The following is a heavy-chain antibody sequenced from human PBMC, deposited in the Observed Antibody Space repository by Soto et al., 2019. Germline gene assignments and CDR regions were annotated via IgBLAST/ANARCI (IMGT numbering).Heavy chain of an antibody. CDR1: GFTFFTHT. CDR2: ISGSGSST. V-gene: IGHV3-23*01. D-gene: IGHD2-2*01. J-gene: IGHJ4*02. CDR3: AKTVWIVVVPAATNFDY. Sequence: PGGSLRLSCAASGFTFFTHTMDWVRQAPGKGLEWVSAISGSGSSTYYADSVKGRFTISRDNSKNTLYLQMNSLRAEDTAVYYCAKTVWIVVVPAATNFDYWGQGTLVTVSS.